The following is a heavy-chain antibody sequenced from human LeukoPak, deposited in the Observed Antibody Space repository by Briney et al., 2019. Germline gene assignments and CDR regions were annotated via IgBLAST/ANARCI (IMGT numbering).Heavy chain of an antibody. J-gene: IGHJ4*02. CDR2: INPNSGGT. CDR1: GYTFTGYY. CDR3: ARVTGLVSYYFDY. V-gene: IGHV1-2*02. D-gene: IGHD3-9*01. Sequence: ASVKVSCKASGYTFTGYYMHWVRQAPGQGLEWMGWINPNSGGTNYAQKFQGRVTMTRDTSISTAYMELSRLRSDDTAVYYCARVTGLVSYYFDYWGQGTLVTVSS.